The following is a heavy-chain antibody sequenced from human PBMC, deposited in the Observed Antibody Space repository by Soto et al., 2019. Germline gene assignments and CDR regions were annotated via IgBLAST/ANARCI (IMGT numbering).Heavy chain of an antibody. CDR3: ARGRIQPSGRFEP. Sequence: QVQLQQWGAGLLKPSETLSLTCAVYGGSFSGYYWSWIRQPPGKGLEWIGEINHSGSTNYNPSLKSRVTISVDTSKNQFSLKLSSVTAADTAVYYCARGRIQPSGRFEPWGQGTLVTVSS. D-gene: IGHD5-18*01. CDR1: GGSFSGYY. V-gene: IGHV4-34*01. J-gene: IGHJ5*02. CDR2: INHSGST.